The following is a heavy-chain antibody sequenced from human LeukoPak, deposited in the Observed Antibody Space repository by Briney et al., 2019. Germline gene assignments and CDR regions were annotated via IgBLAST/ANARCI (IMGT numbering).Heavy chain of an antibody. CDR2: IYYSGST. J-gene: IGHJ4*02. CDR3: ARGGPRRITMVRGVIIPPPHFDY. CDR1: GGSISSSSYY. V-gene: IGHV4-39*01. Sequence: SETLSLTCTVSGGSISSSSYYWGWIRQPPGQGLEWIGSIYYSGSTYYSPSLKSRVTISVDTSKNQFSLKLSSVTAADTAVYYCARGGPRRITMVRGVIIPPPHFDYWGQGTLVTVSS. D-gene: IGHD3-10*01.